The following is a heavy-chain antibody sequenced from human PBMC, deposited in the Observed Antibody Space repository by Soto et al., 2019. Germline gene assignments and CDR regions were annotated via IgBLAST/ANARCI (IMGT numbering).Heavy chain of an antibody. CDR3: ARRISREFYFDY. CDR2: INHSGST. Sequence: SETLSLTCAVYGGSFSGYYWSWIRQPPGNGLEWIGEINHSGSTNYNPSLKSRVTISVDTSKNQFSLKLSSVTAADTAMYYCARRISREFYFDYWGQGTPVTVSS. J-gene: IGHJ4*02. V-gene: IGHV4-34*01. D-gene: IGHD3-10*01. CDR1: GGSFSGYY.